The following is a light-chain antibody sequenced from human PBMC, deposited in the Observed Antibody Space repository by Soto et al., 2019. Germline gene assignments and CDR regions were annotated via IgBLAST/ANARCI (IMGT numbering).Light chain of an antibody. V-gene: IGLV2-14*01. Sequence: QSVLTQPASVSGSPGQSITISCTGSNSDIGTYNYVSWYQQHPGKAPKLIIYEVTNRPSDVSDRFSGSKSGNTASLTISGLQSEDEAFYHCSSYSSTTTSILFGGGTQLTVL. CDR2: EVT. J-gene: IGLJ2*01. CDR1: NSDIGTYNY. CDR3: SSYSSTTTSIL.